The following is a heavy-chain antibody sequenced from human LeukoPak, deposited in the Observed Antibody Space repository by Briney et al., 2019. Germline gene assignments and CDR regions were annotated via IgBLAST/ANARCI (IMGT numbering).Heavy chain of an antibody. CDR1: GFTFSSYS. CDR2: ISSSGSYI. Sequence: GGSLRLSCAASGFTFSSYSMSWVRQTPGKGLEWVSSISSSGSYIYYADSVKGRFTISRDNAKNSLYLQMNSLRAEDTAVYYCARDTYYYDSSGYYYPGGSDCWGQGTLVTVSS. D-gene: IGHD3-22*01. J-gene: IGHJ4*02. CDR3: ARDTYYYDSSGYYYPGGSDC. V-gene: IGHV3-21*01.